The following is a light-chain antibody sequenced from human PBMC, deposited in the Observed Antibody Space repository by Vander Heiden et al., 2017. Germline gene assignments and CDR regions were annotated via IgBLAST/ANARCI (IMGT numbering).Light chain of an antibody. CDR2: RDS. V-gene: IGLV3-9*01. J-gene: IGLJ2*01. Sequence: SYELTQPLSVSVALGQTARITCAGNNIGDKNVHWYQKEPGQAPVLVIDRDSSRPSGIPERFSGSNSGNTATLTISRAQAGDEAYYYCQVWDSSTEIFGGGTKLTVL. CDR1: NIGDKN. CDR3: QVWDSSTEI.